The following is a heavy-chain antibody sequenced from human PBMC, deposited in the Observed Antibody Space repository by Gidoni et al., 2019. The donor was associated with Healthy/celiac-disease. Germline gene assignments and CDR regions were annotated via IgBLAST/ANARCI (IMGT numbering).Heavy chain of an antibody. D-gene: IGHD3-16*02. Sequence: QVQLQESGPGLVKPSETLSLTCTVSGGSISSYYWSWLRQPPGKGLEWIGYIYYSGSTNYNPSIKSRVTISVDTSKNQFSLKLSSVTAADTAVYYCARGAGYGLSYWGQGTLVTVSS. CDR1: GGSISSYY. CDR2: IYYSGST. CDR3: ARGAGYGLSY. J-gene: IGHJ4*02. V-gene: IGHV4-59*01.